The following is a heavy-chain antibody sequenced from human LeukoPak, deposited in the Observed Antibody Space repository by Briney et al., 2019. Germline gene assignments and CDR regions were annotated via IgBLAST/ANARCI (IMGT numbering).Heavy chain of an antibody. V-gene: IGHV3-30*02. CDR3: AKDLIAAKDYYYYMDV. Sequence: GGSLRLSCAASGFTFSNYGMHWVRQAPGKGLEWVAFIRYDGSNKYYADSVKGRFTISRDNSKNSLYLQMNSLRAEDTAVYYCAKDLIAAKDYYYYMDVWGKGTTVNVSS. CDR1: GFTFSNYG. CDR2: IRYDGSNK. D-gene: IGHD6-25*01. J-gene: IGHJ6*03.